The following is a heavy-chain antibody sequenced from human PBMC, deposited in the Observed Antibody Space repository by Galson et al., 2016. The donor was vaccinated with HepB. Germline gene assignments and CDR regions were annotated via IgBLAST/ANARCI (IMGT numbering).Heavy chain of an antibody. CDR3: ARVVGGYYYYAMDV. CDR2: ISGYNGNT. Sequence: SVKVSCKASGYTFSSYGFNWVRQVPGQGLEFLGWISGYNGNTNYAQNYQGRVTMTTDTSTNTSHMELRSLRSDDTAVYFCARVVGGYYYYAMDVWGQGTTVTVSS. CDR1: GYTFSSYG. V-gene: IGHV1-18*01. J-gene: IGHJ6*02. D-gene: IGHD2-21*01.